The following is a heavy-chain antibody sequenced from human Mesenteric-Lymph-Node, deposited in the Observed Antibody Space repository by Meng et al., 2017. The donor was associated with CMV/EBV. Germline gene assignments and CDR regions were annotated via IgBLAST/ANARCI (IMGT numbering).Heavy chain of an antibody. J-gene: IGHJ4*02. CDR2: ISSNGDIT. CDR1: GFTFSSYA. Sequence: GGSLRLPCAASGFTFSSYAIHWVRQAPGKGLEYVSAISSNGDITHYADSVKGRFTISRDNSKNTLYLQMGSLRVEDMAVYYCARDEDDTSGYRYWGQGTLVTVSS. CDR3: ARDEDDTSGYRY. D-gene: IGHD3-22*01. V-gene: IGHV3-64*02.